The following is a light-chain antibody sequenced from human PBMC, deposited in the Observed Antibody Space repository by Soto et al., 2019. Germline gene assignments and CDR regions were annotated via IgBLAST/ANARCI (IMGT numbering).Light chain of an antibody. V-gene: IGKV1-39*01. CDR2: AAS. Sequence: DIQMTQSPSSLSASVGDRVTITCRASQSISSYLNWYQQKPGKAPKLLIYAASSLQSGVPSRFSGSGSGTEFTLTISSLQSEDFAVYYCQQYNNWPPGFGGGTRLEI. CDR3: QQYNNWPPG. J-gene: IGKJ5*01. CDR1: QSISSY.